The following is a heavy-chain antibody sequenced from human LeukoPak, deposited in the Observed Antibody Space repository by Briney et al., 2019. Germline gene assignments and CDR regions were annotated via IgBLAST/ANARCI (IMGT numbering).Heavy chain of an antibody. Sequence: GGSLRLSCEGSAFIFSGHWMNWVRQTPGKGLEWVANIKQDGSEKYYADALKGRFTISRDNTKNSLSLQMNSLIVEDTAVYYCARAGSNWNYVYWGQGTLVTVSS. CDR2: IKQDGSEK. CDR3: ARAGSNWNYVY. D-gene: IGHD1-7*01. V-gene: IGHV3-7*01. J-gene: IGHJ4*02. CDR1: AFIFSGHW.